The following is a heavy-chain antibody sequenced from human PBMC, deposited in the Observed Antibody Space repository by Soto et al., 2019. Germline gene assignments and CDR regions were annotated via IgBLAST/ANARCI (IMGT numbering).Heavy chain of an antibody. V-gene: IGHV1-69*08. D-gene: IGHD3-10*01. Sequence: QVQLVQSGAEVKKPGSSVKVSCRASGGAFNSYTISWVRQAPGHGLEWMGTIIPIVGRPNYAQKFRGRVSITADKSTSAAFLELSNLRSDDTAIYYCARVRGPGDYWGQGTLVTVSS. CDR2: IIPIVGRP. CDR1: GGAFNSYT. J-gene: IGHJ4*02. CDR3: ARVRGPGDY.